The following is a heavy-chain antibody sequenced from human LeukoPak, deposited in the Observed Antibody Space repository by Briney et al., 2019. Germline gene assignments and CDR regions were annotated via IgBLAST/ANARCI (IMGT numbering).Heavy chain of an antibody. D-gene: IGHD1-26*01. CDR3: ARDGELLPPSYVDF. J-gene: IGHJ4*02. V-gene: IGHV1-18*01. CDR2: ISAYNGNT. CDR1: GYTFTGYG. Sequence: GASVKVSCKASGYTFTGYGISWVRQAPGQGLDWMGWISAYNGNTNYAQKLQGRVTMTTDTSTSTAYMELRSLRSDDTAVYYCARDGELLPPSYVDFWGQGTLVTVSS.